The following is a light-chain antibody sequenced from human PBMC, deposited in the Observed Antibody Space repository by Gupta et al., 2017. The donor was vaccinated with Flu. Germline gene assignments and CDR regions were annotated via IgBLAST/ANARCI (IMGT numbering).Light chain of an antibody. CDR3: QQSYTFPPSFT. J-gene: IGKJ4*01. V-gene: IGKV1-39*01. CDR2: GAT. Sequence: LSAFDGVRINITYRASESVSSCCNWYEQKPGKAAEVLILGATTLQSGVAARFSGGGSGTDFNLTITSLQPEEFATYYCQQSYTFPPSFTFGGGTKVEIK. CDR1: ESVSSC.